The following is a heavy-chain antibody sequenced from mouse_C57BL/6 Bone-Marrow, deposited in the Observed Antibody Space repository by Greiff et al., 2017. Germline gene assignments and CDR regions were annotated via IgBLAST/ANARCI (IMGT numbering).Heavy chain of an antibody. D-gene: IGHD2-1*01. CDR2: IYPRSGNT. Sequence: QVQLKESGAELARPGASVKLSCKASGYTFTSYGISWVKQSTGQGLEWIGEIYPRSGNTYYNEKFKGKATLTADKSSSTAYMELRSLTSEDSAVYSCAREGNYGWYFDVWGTGTTVTVSS. CDR3: AREGNYGWYFDV. V-gene: IGHV1-81*01. J-gene: IGHJ1*03. CDR1: GYTFTSYG.